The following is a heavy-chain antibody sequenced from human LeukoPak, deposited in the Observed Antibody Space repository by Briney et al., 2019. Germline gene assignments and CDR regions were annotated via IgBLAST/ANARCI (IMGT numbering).Heavy chain of an antibody. V-gene: IGHV3-23*01. J-gene: IGHJ4*02. CDR2: ISGSGGST. D-gene: IGHD1-20*01. CDR3: AKASHMYNWNLFDY. CDR1: GFTFSSYA. Sequence: PGGSLRLSCAASGFTFSSYAMSWVRQAPGKGLEWVSAISGSGGSTYYADSVKGRFTISRAKNTLYLQMNSLRAEDTAVYYCAKASHMYNWNLFDYWGQGTLVTVSS.